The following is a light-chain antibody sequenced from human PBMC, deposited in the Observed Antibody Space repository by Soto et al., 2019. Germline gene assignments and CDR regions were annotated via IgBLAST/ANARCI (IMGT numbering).Light chain of an antibody. CDR3: QQYNSYPYT. CDR2: KAS. J-gene: IGKJ2*01. Sequence: DIQMTQSPSTLSASVGDRVTITCRASQSISSGLAWHQQKPGKAPKLLIYKASNLESGVPSRFSGSGSGTEFTLTISSLQPNDFATYYCQQYNSYPYTFGQGTKLEIK. CDR1: QSISSG. V-gene: IGKV1-5*03.